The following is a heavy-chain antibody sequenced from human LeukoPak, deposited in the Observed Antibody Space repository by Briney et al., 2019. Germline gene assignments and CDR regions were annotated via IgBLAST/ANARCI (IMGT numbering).Heavy chain of an antibody. CDR1: GFTFSSYT. D-gene: IGHD5-18*01. V-gene: IGHV3-23*01. CDR3: AKEGGYSYVVHYYYYMDV. CDR2: MSGSGGST. Sequence: SGGSLRLSCAASGFTFSSYTMNWVRQAPGKGLEWVSVMSGSGGSTYYADSVKGRFTISRDNSKNTLYLQMNSLRAEDTAVYYCAKEGGYSYVVHYYYYMDVWGKGTTVTISS. J-gene: IGHJ6*03.